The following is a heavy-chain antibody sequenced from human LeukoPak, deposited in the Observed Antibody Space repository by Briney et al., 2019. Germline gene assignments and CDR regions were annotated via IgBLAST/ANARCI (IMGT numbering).Heavy chain of an antibody. V-gene: IGHV4-39*07. CDR2: IYYSGST. D-gene: IGHD3-10*01. CDR3: ASPLGYYPL. J-gene: IGHJ4*02. CDR1: GGSISSSSYY. Sequence: SETLSLTCTVSGGSISSSSYYWGWIRQPPGKGLEWIGSIYYSGSTYYNPSLKSRVTISVDTSKNQFSLKLSSVTAADTAVYYCASPLGYYPLWGQGTLVTVSS.